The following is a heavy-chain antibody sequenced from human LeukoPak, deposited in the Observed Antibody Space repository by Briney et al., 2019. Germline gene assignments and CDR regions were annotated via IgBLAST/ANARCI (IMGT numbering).Heavy chain of an antibody. J-gene: IGHJ4*02. Sequence: PGGSLRLSCAASGFTFSSYVMSWVRQAPGKGLEWVSSISSSSSYIYYADSVKGRFTISRDNAKNSLYLQMNSLRAEDTAVYYCARSSIAASIDYWGQGTLVTVSS. CDR2: ISSSSSYI. CDR3: ARSSIAASIDY. D-gene: IGHD6-6*01. CDR1: GFTFSSYV. V-gene: IGHV3-21*01.